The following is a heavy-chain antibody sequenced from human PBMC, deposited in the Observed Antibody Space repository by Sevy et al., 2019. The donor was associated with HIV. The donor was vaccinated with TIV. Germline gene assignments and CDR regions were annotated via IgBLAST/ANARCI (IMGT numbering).Heavy chain of an antibody. J-gene: IGHJ4*02. V-gene: IGHV3-15*01. D-gene: IGHD1-26*01. Sequence: GGSLRLSCATSGFTFRDAWMSWVRQAPGKGLEWVGRIKSKTDRATRDFAAPVRGRFAISRDDSKNMLYLQMDDLKTEDTAVYYCAAGLGASDFVYWGRGIMVTDSS. CDR2: IKSKTDRATR. CDR3: AAGLGASDFVY. CDR1: GFTFRDAW.